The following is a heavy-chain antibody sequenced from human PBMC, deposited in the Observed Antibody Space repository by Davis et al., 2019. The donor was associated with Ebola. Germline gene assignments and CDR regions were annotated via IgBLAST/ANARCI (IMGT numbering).Heavy chain of an antibody. CDR2: IYYSGST. Sequence: PSETLSLTCAVYVGSFSGHYWGWIRQPPGKGLEWIGSIYYSGSTYYNPSLKSRVTISVDTSKNQFSLKLSSVTAADTAVYYCARLFGDYDMGDYWGQGTLVTVSS. D-gene: IGHD4-17*01. CDR3: ARLFGDYDMGDY. CDR1: VGSFSGHY. J-gene: IGHJ4*02. V-gene: IGHV4-39*01.